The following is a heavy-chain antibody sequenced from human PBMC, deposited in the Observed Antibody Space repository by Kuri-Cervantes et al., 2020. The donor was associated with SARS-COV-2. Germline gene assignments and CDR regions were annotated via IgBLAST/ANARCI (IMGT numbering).Heavy chain of an antibody. Sequence: GESLKISCAASGFTFSSYGMHWVRQAPGKGLEWVAVISYDGSNKYYADSVKGRFTISRDNSKDTLYLQMNSLRAEDTAVYYCARETGSLAFDIWGQGTRVT. V-gene: IGHV3-30*03. D-gene: IGHD3-10*01. CDR2: ISYDGSNK. CDR1: GFTFSSYG. CDR3: ARETGSLAFDI. J-gene: IGHJ3*02.